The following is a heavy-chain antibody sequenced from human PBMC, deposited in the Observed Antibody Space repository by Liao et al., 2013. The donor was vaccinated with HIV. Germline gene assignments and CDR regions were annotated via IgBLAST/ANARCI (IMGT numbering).Heavy chain of an antibody. CDR1: GGSISSYY. CDR2: IYHTGAT. J-gene: IGHJ4*02. CDR3: ARGKGQLLWFGEWFDY. D-gene: IGHD3-10*01. Sequence: QVQLQESGPGLVKPSETLSLTCTVSGGSISSYYWSWIRQPAGKGLEWLGRIYHTGATSYNPSLSSRVTISLHSSMRHFSLEVTSVTAADTAVYYCARGKGQLLWFGEWFDYWGQGTLVTVSS. V-gene: IGHV4-4*07.